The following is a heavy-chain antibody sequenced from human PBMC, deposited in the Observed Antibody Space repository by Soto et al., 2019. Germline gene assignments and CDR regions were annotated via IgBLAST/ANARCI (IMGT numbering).Heavy chain of an antibody. CDR1: EFTFSSYS. J-gene: IGHJ6*02. V-gene: IGHV3-21*06. CDR3: ARKLGPTDYYFVMDV. CDR2: ISSSSSYI. D-gene: IGHD7-27*01. Sequence: EVQLVESGGGLVKPGGSLRLSCPVSEFTFSSYSMNWVRQAPGKGLEWVSSISSSSSYIYYADSVKGRFTISRDNAKNSLYLQMNSLRAEDTAVYYCARKLGPTDYYFVMDVWGQGTTVTVSS.